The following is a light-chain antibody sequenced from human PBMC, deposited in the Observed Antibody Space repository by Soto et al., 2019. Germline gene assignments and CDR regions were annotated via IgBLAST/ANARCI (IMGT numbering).Light chain of an antibody. J-gene: IGKJ1*01. CDR2: KAS. CDR1: QSISTW. Sequence: DIQMTQSPSTLSASVGDRVTIPCRASQSISTWLAWYQQEPGKAPKLLIHKASSLQSGVPSRFSGSGSGTDFTLTISSLHPDDFATYYCQQYNSYSPTFGQGTKVDIK. V-gene: IGKV1-5*03. CDR3: QQYNSYSPT.